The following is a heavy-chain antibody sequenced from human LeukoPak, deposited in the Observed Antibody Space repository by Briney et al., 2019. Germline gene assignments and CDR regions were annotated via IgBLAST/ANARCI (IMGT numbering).Heavy chain of an antibody. CDR3: ARGTKLWRPIAAAGLKPYWYFDL. Sequence: SETLSLTCTVSGGSISNYYWSWIRQPPGKGLEWIGEINHSGSTNYNPSLKSRVTISVDTSKNQFSLKLSSVTAADTAVYYCARGTKLWRPIAAAGLKPYWYFDLWGRGTLVTVSS. J-gene: IGHJ2*01. V-gene: IGHV4-34*01. D-gene: IGHD6-13*01. CDR2: INHSGST. CDR1: GGSISNYY.